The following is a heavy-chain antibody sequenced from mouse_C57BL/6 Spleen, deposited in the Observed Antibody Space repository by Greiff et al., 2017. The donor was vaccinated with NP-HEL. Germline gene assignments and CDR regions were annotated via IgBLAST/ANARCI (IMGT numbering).Heavy chain of an antibody. V-gene: IGHV1-80*01. CDR1: GYAFSSYW. CDR3: ARSDEAWFAY. J-gene: IGHJ3*01. CDR2: IYPGDGDT. Sequence: QVQLKESGAELVKPGASVKISCKASGYAFSSYWMNWVKQRPGKGLEWIGQIYPGDGDTNYNGKFKGKATLTADKSSSTAYMQLSSLTSEDSAVYFWARSDEAWFAYWGQGTLVTVSA.